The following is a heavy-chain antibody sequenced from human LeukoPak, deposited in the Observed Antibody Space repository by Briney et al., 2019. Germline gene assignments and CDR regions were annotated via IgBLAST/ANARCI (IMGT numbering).Heavy chain of an antibody. CDR1: GFTFSSYA. V-gene: IGHV3-30-3*01. J-gene: IGHJ4*02. CDR3: ARDPDYYDSSGYLY. Sequence: QPGRSLRLSCAASGFTFSSYAMHWVRQAQGKGLEWVAVISYDGSNKYYADSVKGRFTISRDNSKNTLYLQMNSLRAEDTAVYYCARDPDYYDSSGYLYWGQGTLVTVSS. D-gene: IGHD3-22*01. CDR2: ISYDGSNK.